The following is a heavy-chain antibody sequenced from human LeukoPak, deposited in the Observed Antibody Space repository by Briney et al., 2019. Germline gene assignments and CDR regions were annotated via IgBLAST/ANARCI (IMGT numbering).Heavy chain of an antibody. CDR3: ARGGARTGGAFDI. V-gene: IGHV3-30*04. J-gene: IGHJ3*02. Sequence: GGSLRLSCAASGSTFSSYAMHGVRQAPGKGLEGVAVISYDGSNKYYADSVKGRFTISRDNSKNTLYLQMNSLRAEDTAVYYCARGGARTGGAFDIWGQGTMVTVSS. CDR2: ISYDGSNK. CDR1: GSTFSSYA. D-gene: IGHD1-14*01.